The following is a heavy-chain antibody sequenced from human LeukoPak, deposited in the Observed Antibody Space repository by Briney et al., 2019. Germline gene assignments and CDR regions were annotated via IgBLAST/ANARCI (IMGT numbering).Heavy chain of an antibody. D-gene: IGHD6-13*01. J-gene: IGHJ5*02. CDR3: ARDLVSAAGTGGFDP. CDR2: ISAYNGNT. V-gene: IGHV1-18*01. Sequence: GASVKVSCTASGYTFTIYGISWVRQAPGQGLEWMGWISAYNGNTNYAQKLQGRVTMTTDTSTSTAYMELRSLRSDDTAVYYCARDLVSAAGTGGFDPWGQGTLLTVSS. CDR1: GYTFTIYG.